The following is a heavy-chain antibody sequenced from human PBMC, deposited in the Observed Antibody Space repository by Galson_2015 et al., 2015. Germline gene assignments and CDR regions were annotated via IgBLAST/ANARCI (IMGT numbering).Heavy chain of an antibody. CDR3: ARGAEVFDY. Sequence: SLRLSCAASGFTFSSYSMNWVRQAPGKGLEWVSYISSSSSTIYYADSVKGRFTISRDNAKNSLCLQMNSLRDEDTAVYYCARGAEVFDYWGQGTLVTVSS. J-gene: IGHJ4*02. CDR1: GFTFSSYS. CDR2: ISSSSSTI. D-gene: IGHD1-26*01. V-gene: IGHV3-48*02.